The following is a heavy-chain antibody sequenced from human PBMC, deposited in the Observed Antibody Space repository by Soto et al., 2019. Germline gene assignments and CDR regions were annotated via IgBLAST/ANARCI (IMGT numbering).Heavy chain of an antibody. Sequence: SLKVSCKASGGTFSSYTISWVRQAPGQGLEWMGRIIPILGIANYAQKFQGRVTITADKSTSTAYMELSSLRSEDTAVYYCARQTYYDILTGYSGPYFDYWGQGTLVTVSS. D-gene: IGHD3-9*01. CDR3: ARQTYYDILTGYSGPYFDY. CDR1: GGTFSSYT. J-gene: IGHJ4*02. V-gene: IGHV1-69*02. CDR2: IIPILGIA.